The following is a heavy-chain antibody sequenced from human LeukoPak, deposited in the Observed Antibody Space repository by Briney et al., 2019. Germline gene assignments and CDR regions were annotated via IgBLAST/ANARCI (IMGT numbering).Heavy chain of an antibody. J-gene: IGHJ4*02. V-gene: IGHV3-23*01. D-gene: IGHD6-19*01. CDR1: GFTFSSCA. CDR3: ARSLIRSTGWYDY. Sequence: PGGSLRLSCAASGFTFSSCALNWVRQAPGTGLEWVSVMSGNGGSTYYAGSVKGRFAISRDNSKNTLYLQMNSLRAEDAAVYYCARSLIRSTGWYDYWGQGTLVTVSS. CDR2: MSGNGGST.